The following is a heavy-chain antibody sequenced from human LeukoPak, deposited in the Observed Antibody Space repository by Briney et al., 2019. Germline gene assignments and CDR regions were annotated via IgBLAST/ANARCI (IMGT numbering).Heavy chain of an antibody. CDR3: ARVYYYGSGQDCFDY. Sequence: PSETLSLTCTVPGECIISHYWSWIRQPPGKGLEWIGYVNYSRSTNSNLSPKSRVTISLDTSKKTFTLKLSSVTAADAVMYYCARVYYYGSGQDCFDYWGQGTLVTVSS. V-gene: IGHV4-59*11. CDR2: VNYSRST. D-gene: IGHD3-22*01. CDR1: GECIISHY. J-gene: IGHJ4*02.